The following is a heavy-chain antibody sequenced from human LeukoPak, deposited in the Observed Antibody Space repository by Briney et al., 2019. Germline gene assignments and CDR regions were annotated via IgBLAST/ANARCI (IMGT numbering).Heavy chain of an antibody. Sequence: APVKVSCKASGGTFSSYAISWVRQAPGQGLEWMGGIIPIFGTANYAQKFQGRVTITTDESTSTAYMELSSLRSEDTAVYYCARGVRFLEWSNMDVWGKGTTVTVSS. CDR2: IIPIFGTA. D-gene: IGHD3-3*01. J-gene: IGHJ6*03. CDR3: ARGVRFLEWSNMDV. CDR1: GGTFSSYA. V-gene: IGHV1-69*05.